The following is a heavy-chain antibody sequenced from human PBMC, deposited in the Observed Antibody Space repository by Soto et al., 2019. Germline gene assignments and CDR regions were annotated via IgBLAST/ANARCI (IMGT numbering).Heavy chain of an antibody. CDR1: GITFSNYA. V-gene: IGHV3-23*01. Sequence: GGSLRLSCAASGITFSNYALSWVRQAPGKGLEWVSGISGSGGSTYYADSVKGRFTISRDNSKNTLYLQMNSLRAEDTAVYYCAKAKVRGVELIDYWGQGTLVTVSS. J-gene: IGHJ4*02. D-gene: IGHD3-10*01. CDR3: AKAKVRGVELIDY. CDR2: ISGSGGST.